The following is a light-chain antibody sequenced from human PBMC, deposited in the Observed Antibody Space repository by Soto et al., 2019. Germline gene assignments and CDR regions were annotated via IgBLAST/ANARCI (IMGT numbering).Light chain of an antibody. CDR2: RNN. V-gene: IGLV1-47*01. CDR3: AAWDDTLDAQV. J-gene: IGLJ3*02. CDR1: RSNIGRNF. Sequence: QSVLTQSPSASGTPGRRVTISCSGSRSNIGRNFAYWYQHVPGTAPRLLIQRNNERPSGVPDRFSGSKSCTSVSLAISGLRSDDEATYYCAAWDDTLDAQVFGGGTQLTVL.